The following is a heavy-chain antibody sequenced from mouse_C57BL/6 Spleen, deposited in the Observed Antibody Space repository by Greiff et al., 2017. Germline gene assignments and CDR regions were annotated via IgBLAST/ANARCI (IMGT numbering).Heavy chain of an antibody. J-gene: IGHJ1*03. CDR2: IYPSDSET. CDR1: GYTFTSYW. CDR3: ARRLYDSCYVWYFDV. Sequence: QVQLQQPGAELVRPGSSVKLSCKASGYTFTSYWMDWVKQRPGQGLEWIGNIYPSDSETHYNQKFKDKATLTVDKSSSTAYMQLSSLTSEDSAVYCCARRLYDSCYVWYFDVWGTGTTVTVSS. D-gene: IGHD1-1*01. V-gene: IGHV1-61*01.